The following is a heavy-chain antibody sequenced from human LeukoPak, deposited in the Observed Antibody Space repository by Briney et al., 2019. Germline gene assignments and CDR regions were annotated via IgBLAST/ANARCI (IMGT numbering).Heavy chain of an antibody. D-gene: IGHD2/OR15-2a*01. CDR1: GFTLTSYG. CDR3: TRDVFSLGDS. Sequence: GGSLRLSCAASGFTLTSYGMHWVRQSPGKGLVWVSHINHDGSLGNYADSVKGRFTISRDIAKNTLYLQMNSLGADDTAMYYCTRDVFSLGDSWGQGTLVTVPS. J-gene: IGHJ4*02. CDR2: INHDGSLG. V-gene: IGHV3-74*01.